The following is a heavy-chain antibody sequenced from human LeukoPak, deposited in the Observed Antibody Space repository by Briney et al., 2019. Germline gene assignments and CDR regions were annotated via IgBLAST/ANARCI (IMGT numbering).Heavy chain of an antibody. V-gene: IGHV3-74*01. CDR2: INSDGSST. Sequence: GGSLRLSCTASGFTFSSYWMHWIRQAPGKGLVWVSRINSDGSSTSYADSVKGRFTISRDNAKNTLYLQMNSLRADDTAVYYCARGDPDISFGVAGEAFDIWGQGTMVTVSS. J-gene: IGHJ3*02. CDR1: GFTFSSYW. D-gene: IGHD3-3*01. CDR3: ARGDPDISFGVAGEAFDI.